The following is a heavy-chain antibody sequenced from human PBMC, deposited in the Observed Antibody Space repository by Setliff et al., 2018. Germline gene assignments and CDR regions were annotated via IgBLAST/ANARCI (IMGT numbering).Heavy chain of an antibody. V-gene: IGHV1-18*01. CDR3: ARDEASCGGDCYSRGYFDF. CDR2: ISGYTGNT. D-gene: IGHD2-21*01. Sequence: GASVKVSCKASGFSFSNYGITWVRQAPGRGLEWLGWISGYTGNTNSVQKLRGRVTMTTDTSTSTAYLELGSLTTDDTAVYYCARDEASCGGDCYSRGYFDFWGQGTLVTSPQ. J-gene: IGHJ4*02. CDR1: GFSFSNYG.